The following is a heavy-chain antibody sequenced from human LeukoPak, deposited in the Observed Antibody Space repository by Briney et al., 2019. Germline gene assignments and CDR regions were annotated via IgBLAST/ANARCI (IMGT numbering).Heavy chain of an antibody. J-gene: IGHJ5*02. CDR1: GGSISSYY. CDR3: ARGGPTVTTWFDP. CDR2: IYYSGST. D-gene: IGHD4-17*01. V-gene: IGHV4-59*01. Sequence: SETLSLTCTVSGGSISSYYWSWIRQPPGKGLEWIGYIYYSGSTNYNPSLKSRVTISVDTSKNQFSLKLSSVTAADTAVYYCARGGPTVTTWFDPWGQGTLVTVSS.